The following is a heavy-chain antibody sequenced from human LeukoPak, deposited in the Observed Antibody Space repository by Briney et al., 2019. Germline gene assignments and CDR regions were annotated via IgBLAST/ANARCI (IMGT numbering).Heavy chain of an antibody. CDR2: IRGSDGST. CDR3: AKDVYGDYGGLDY. CDR1: GFPFSTYA. J-gene: IGHJ4*02. D-gene: IGHD4-17*01. Sequence: PGGSLRLSCAASGFPFSTYAMSWVRQAPGKGLEWGSSIRGSDGSTYYADSVKGRFAISRDNSKNTLYLQMNSLRAEDTAVYYCAKDVYGDYGGLDYWGQGTLVTVSS. V-gene: IGHV3-23*01.